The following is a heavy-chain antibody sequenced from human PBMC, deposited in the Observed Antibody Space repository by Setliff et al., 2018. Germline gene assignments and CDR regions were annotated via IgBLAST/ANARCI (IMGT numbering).Heavy chain of an antibody. CDR3: ARLSPYNTGPPFDY. J-gene: IGHJ4*02. CDR1: GGSISDNSYY. CDR2: ISHTGST. Sequence: SETLSLTCTVSGGSISDNSYYWGWIRQPPGKELEWIGGISHTGSTNYSPSLKSRVTISVDTSKNHFSLNLRSVTAADTAVYYCARLSPYNTGPPFDYWGQGIMVTVSS. V-gene: IGHV4-39*02. D-gene: IGHD2-8*02.